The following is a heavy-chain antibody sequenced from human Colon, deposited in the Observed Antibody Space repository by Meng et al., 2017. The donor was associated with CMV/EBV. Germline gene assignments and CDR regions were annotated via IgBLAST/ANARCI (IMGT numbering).Heavy chain of an antibody. Sequence: GESLKISCAASGFTFRSYSMNWVRQAPGKGLEWVSSISSSSSNIYHADSVKGRFTISRDNAKNSLYPQMNSLRAEDTAVYYCARDSSGYYHFDYWGQGTLVTVSS. CDR2: ISSSSSNI. D-gene: IGHD3-22*01. V-gene: IGHV3-21*01. CDR3: ARDSSGYYHFDY. J-gene: IGHJ4*02. CDR1: GFTFRSYS.